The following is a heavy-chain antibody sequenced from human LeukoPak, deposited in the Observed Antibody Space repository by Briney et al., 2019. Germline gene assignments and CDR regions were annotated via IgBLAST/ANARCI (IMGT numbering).Heavy chain of an antibody. CDR3: ARGAGSLDS. CDR2: ISTGSNTL. D-gene: IGHD2-15*01. V-gene: IGHV3-48*01. CDR1: GFTFRIYA. J-gene: IGHJ4*02. Sequence: GGSLRLSCAASGFTFRIYAMNWVRQAPGMGLEWVSYISTGSNTLYYAQSVKGRFTISRDDAKNSVYLQMGSLRADDTAVYYCARGAGSLDSWGQGTRVTVSS.